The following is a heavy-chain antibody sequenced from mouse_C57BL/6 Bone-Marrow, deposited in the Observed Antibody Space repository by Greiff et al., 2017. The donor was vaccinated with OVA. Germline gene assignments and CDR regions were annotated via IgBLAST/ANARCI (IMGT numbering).Heavy chain of an antibody. CDR2: IRSKSNNYAT. V-gene: IGHV10-1*01. Sequence: GGGLVQPKGSLKLSCAASGFSFNTYAMNRVRQAPGKGLEWVARIRSKSNNYATYYADSVKDRFTISRDDSESMLYLQMNNMKTEDTAMDYCVRHRGGSNYLFAYWGQGTLVTVSA. D-gene: IGHD1-1*01. J-gene: IGHJ3*01. CDR1: GFSFNTYA. CDR3: VRHRGGSNYLFAY.